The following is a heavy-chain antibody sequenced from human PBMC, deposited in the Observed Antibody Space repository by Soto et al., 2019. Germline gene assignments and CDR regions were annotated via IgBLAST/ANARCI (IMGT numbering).Heavy chain of an antibody. CDR3: ARAKLHGSGSYLLRIGYYFDY. D-gene: IGHD3-10*01. J-gene: IGHJ4*02. CDR1: GGAYNKYT. Sequence: SVKVSCKASGGAYNKYTISWVRQAPGQGLEWMGRTIPIFDITNYAQKFQGRVTITADKSTSTVYMDLSSLRSEDTAVYYCARAKLHGSGSYLLRIGYYFDYWGQGTLVTVSS. CDR2: TIPIFDIT. V-gene: IGHV1-69*02.